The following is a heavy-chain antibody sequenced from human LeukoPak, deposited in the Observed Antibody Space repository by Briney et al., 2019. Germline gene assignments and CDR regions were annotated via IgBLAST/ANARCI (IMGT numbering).Heavy chain of an antibody. Sequence: ASVKVSCKASGYTFTSYSISWVRQAPGQGLEWMGWISAYNGNTNYAQKLQGRVTMTTDTSTSTVYMELRSLRSDDTAVYYCARVCDSRDHTYYYGMDVWGQGTTVTVSS. CDR2: ISAYNGNT. D-gene: IGHD3-22*01. CDR1: GYTFTSYS. J-gene: IGHJ6*02. V-gene: IGHV1-18*01. CDR3: ARVCDSRDHTYYYGMDV.